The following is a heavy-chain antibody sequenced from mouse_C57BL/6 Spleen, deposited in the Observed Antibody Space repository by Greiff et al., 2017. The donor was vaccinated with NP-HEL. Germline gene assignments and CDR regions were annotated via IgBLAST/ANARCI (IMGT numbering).Heavy chain of an antibody. J-gene: IGHJ1*03. CDR2: IYPGSGST. Sequence: VQLQQPGAELVKPGASVKMSCKASGYTFTSYWITWVKQRPGQGLEWIGDIYPGSGSTNYNEKFKSKATLTVDTSSSTAYMQLSSLTSEDSAVYYCAREGGGDSLYFDVWGTGTTVTVSS. D-gene: IGHD2-13*01. V-gene: IGHV1-55*01. CDR3: AREGGGDSLYFDV. CDR1: GYTFTSYW.